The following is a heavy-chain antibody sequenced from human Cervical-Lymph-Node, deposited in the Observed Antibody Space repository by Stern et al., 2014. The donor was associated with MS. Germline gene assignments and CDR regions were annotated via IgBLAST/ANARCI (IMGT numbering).Heavy chain of an antibody. CDR2: IYYSGST. J-gene: IGHJ4*02. D-gene: IGHD6-19*01. CDR1: GGSISSSSYY. CDR3: ARHKGSGLRNFDY. V-gene: IGHV4-39*01. Sequence: QLQLQESGPGLVKPSETLSLTCTVSGGSISSSSYYWGWIRQPPGKGLEWIGSIYYSGSTYYNPSLTSRVTISVDTSKNQFSLRLSSVTAADTAVYYCARHKGSGLRNFDYWGQGTLVTVSS.